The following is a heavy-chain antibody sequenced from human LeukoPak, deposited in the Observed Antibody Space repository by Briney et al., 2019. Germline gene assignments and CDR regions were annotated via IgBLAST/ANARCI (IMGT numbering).Heavy chain of an antibody. D-gene: IGHD1-26*01. CDR3: ARSTILVLPFSPNYGMDV. CDR1: GGSLSSTNW. J-gene: IGHJ6*02. Sequence: KASETLSLTCAVFGGSLSSTNWWGWVRQPPGKGLEWIGEIYHTGSTNYNPSLNSRVTISVDTSKNQFSLKLSSVTAADTAVYYCARSTILVLPFSPNYGMDVWGQGTTVTVSS. V-gene: IGHV4-4*02. CDR2: IYHTGST.